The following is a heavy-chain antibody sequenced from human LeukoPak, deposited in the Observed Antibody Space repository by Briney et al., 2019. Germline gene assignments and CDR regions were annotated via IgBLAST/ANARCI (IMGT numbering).Heavy chain of an antibody. J-gene: IGHJ6*03. CDR3: AREDSGSYYNFYYFYMDV. Sequence: PSETLSLTCDVSDGSISTYYWSWLRQPAGKGLEWIGRIYPSGNTNYNPSLKSRVTLSVDTSKTQFYLSLSSVTAADTAVYYCAREDSGSYYNFYYFYMDVWGKGTTVTISS. CDR1: DGSISTYY. D-gene: IGHD3-10*01. CDR2: IYPSGNT. V-gene: IGHV4-4*07.